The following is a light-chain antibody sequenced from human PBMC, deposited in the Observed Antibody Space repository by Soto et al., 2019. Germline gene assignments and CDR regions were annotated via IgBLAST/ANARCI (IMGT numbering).Light chain of an antibody. CDR1: QSISDW. CDR2: KAS. V-gene: IGKV1-5*03. J-gene: IGKJ4*01. Sequence: DIQMTQSPSTLSASIGDRVTITCRASQSISDWLAWYQQIPGKAPNLLISKASSLETGVPSRFSGSGSGTDFSLTISSLQPDDFGTYYCQQYNNYPLTFGGGTTVDIK. CDR3: QQYNNYPLT.